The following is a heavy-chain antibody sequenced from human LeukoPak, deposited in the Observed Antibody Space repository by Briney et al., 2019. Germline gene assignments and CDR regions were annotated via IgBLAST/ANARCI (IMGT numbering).Heavy chain of an antibody. CDR1: GYTFTSYG. J-gene: IGHJ4*02. Sequence: ASVKVSFKASGYTFTSYGISWVRQAPGQGLEWMGWISAYNGNTNYAQKLQGRVTMTTDTSTSTAYMELRSLRSDDTAVYYCARDRVGATPPDHWGQGTLVTVSS. CDR3: ARDRVGATPPDH. V-gene: IGHV1-18*01. D-gene: IGHD1-26*01. CDR2: ISAYNGNT.